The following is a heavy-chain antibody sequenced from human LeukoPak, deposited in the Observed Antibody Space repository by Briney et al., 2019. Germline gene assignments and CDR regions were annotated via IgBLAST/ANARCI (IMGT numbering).Heavy chain of an antibody. CDR1: GGTFSSYA. CDR2: IIPIFGTA. J-gene: IGHJ5*02. D-gene: IGHD2-2*02. V-gene: IGHV1-69*13. Sequence: ASVKASCKASGGTFSSYAISRVRQAPGQGLEWMGGIIPIFGTANYAQKFQGRVTITADESTSTAYMELSSLRSEDTAVYYCARSHFIVVVPAAIINWFDPWGQGTLVTVSS. CDR3: ARSHFIVVVPAAIINWFDP.